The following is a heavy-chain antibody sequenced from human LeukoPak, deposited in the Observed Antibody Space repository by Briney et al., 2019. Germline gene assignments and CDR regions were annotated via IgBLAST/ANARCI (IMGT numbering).Heavy chain of an antibody. CDR2: IGTYNGKT. Sequence: ASVKVSCKASGYNFTNYGISWVRQAPGQGLEWVAWIGTYNGKTTYAQKLQGRVTMTTDTSTSTAYMELRSLTSDDTAIYYCVRDFFCSGGTCSNCFDPWGQGTLVTVSS. D-gene: IGHD2-15*01. CDR1: GYNFTNYG. J-gene: IGHJ5*02. V-gene: IGHV1-18*01. CDR3: VRDFFCSGGTCSNCFDP.